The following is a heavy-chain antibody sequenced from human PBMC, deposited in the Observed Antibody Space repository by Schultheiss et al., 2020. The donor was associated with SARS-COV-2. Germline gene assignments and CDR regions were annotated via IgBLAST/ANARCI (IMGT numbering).Heavy chain of an antibody. V-gene: IGHV1-2*04. J-gene: IGHJ6*02. CDR2: ISAYNGNT. CDR1: RYTFTKYF. D-gene: IGHD1-26*01. CDR3: ARAIGGFASGGMDV. Sequence: ASVKVSCQASRYTFTKYFTQWVRQGPGQGLEWMGWISAYNGNTNYAQKFQGWVTMTRDTSISTAYMELSSLRSEDTAVYYCARAIGGFASGGMDVWGQGTTVTVSS.